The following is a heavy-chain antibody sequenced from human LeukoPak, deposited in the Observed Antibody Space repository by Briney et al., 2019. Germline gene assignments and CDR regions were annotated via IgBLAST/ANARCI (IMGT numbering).Heavy chain of an antibody. CDR2: IKQDGSEK. CDR3: ARGPNRGNYYDSSGYSY. D-gene: IGHD3-22*01. J-gene: IGHJ4*02. V-gene: IGHV3-7*01. Sequence: PGGSLRLSCAASGFTFSSYWMSWVRQAPGKGLEWVANIKQDGSEKYYVDSVKGRFTISRDNAKNSLHLQMNSLRAEDTAVYYCARGPNRGNYYDSSGYSYWGQGTLVTVSS. CDR1: GFTFSSYW.